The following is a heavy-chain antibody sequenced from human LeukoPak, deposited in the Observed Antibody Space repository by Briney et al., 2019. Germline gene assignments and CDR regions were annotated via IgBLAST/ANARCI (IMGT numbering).Heavy chain of an antibody. V-gene: IGHV4-34*01. Sequence: SETLSLTCAVYGGSFSGYYWSWIRQPPGKGLEWTGEINHSGSTNYNPSLKSRVTISVDTSKNQFSLKLSSVTAADTAVYYCARALLGYSSSWAIDYWGQGTLVTVSS. CDR2: INHSGST. J-gene: IGHJ4*02. CDR3: ARALLGYSSSWAIDY. D-gene: IGHD6-13*01. CDR1: GGSFSGYY.